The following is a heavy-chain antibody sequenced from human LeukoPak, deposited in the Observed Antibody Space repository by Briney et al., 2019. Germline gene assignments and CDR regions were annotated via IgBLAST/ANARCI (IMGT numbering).Heavy chain of an antibody. CDR3: ARGYGSGSYYNY. CDR1: SGSFSGYY. D-gene: IGHD3-10*01. V-gene: IGHV4-34*01. CDR2: INRGGST. Sequence: SETLSLTCAVYSGSFSGYYWSRIRQPPGKGLEWIGEINRGGSTNYNPSLKSRVTISVDTSKNQFSLKLTSVTAADTAVYYCARGYGSGSYYNYWGQGTLVTVSS. J-gene: IGHJ4*02.